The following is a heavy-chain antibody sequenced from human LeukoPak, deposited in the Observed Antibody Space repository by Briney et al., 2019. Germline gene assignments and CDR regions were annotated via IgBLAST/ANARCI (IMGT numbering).Heavy chain of an antibody. J-gene: IGHJ3*02. V-gene: IGHV4-59*08. CDR3: ARSVSWGLLVRDDAFDI. D-gene: IGHD2-21*01. CDR1: GGSISSYH. Sequence: PSETLSLTCTVSGGSISSYHWIWLRQPAGKGLEWMEYIYYSGSTNYNPPLKSRVTSSVEASKKQFSLKLKSVAAADTAVYYCARSVSWGLLVRDDAFDIWGQGTMVTVSS. CDR2: IYYSGST.